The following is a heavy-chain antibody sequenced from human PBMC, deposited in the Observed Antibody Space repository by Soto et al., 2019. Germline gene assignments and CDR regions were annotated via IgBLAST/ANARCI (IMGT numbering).Heavy chain of an antibody. CDR2: IWYDGSNK. Sequence: QVQLVESGGGVVQPGRSLRLSCAASGFTFSSYGMHWVRQAPGKGLEWVAVIWYDGSNKYYADSVKGRFTISRDNSKNTLYLQMNSLRAEDTAVYYCARDPAYCGGDCYGMDVWGQGTTVTVSS. D-gene: IGHD2-21*01. CDR3: ARDPAYCGGDCYGMDV. CDR1: GFTFSSYG. V-gene: IGHV3-33*01. J-gene: IGHJ6*02.